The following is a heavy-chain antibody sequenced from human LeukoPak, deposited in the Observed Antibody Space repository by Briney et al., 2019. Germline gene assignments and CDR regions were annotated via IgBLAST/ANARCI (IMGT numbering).Heavy chain of an antibody. Sequence: GASVKVSCKASGYTFTSYGFSWVRQAPGQGLEWMGWISAYNGDTKYAQRYQGRVTLTTDTSTGTAYMELGSLRYDDTAVYYCARDYRARVGRHSDLGGECDYWGQGTLVTVSS. V-gene: IGHV1-18*01. CDR2: ISAYNGDT. D-gene: IGHD1-26*01. J-gene: IGHJ4*02. CDR3: ARDYRARVGRHSDLGGECDY. CDR1: GYTFTSYG.